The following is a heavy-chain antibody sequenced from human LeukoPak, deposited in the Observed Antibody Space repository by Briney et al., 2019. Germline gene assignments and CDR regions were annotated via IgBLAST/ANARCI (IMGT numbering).Heavy chain of an antibody. CDR2: ISATGGTT. CDR3: ARAQPTTYYDIGDAFDI. J-gene: IGHJ3*02. V-gene: IGHV3-23*01. D-gene: IGHD3-9*01. CDR1: GFTFSSYG. Sequence: SGGSLRLSCAASGFTFSSYGMSWVRQAPGKGLEWVSAISATGGTTYYADSVKGRFTISRDNAKNSLYLQMNSLRAEDTALYYCARAQPTTYYDIGDAFDIWGQGTMVTVSS.